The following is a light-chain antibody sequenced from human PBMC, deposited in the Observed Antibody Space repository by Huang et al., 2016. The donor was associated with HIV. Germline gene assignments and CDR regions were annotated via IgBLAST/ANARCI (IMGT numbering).Light chain of an antibody. J-gene: IGKJ5*01. V-gene: IGKV1-39*01. Sequence: DIQMTQSPSSLSASVGDRVIITCRASQSISSYLNWYQQKPGKAPKLLIYSASSLQSWVPSRFSGSGSGTDFTITISSLQPEDCATYYCQQSYSTPITFGQGTRLEIK. CDR1: QSISSY. CDR3: QQSYSTPIT. CDR2: SAS.